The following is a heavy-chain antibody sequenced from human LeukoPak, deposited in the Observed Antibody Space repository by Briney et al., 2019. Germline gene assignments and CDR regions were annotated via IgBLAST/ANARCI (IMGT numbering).Heavy chain of an antibody. J-gene: IGHJ4*02. D-gene: IGHD5-18*01. Sequence: GSSVKVSFKASGGTFSIYAISWVRQAPGQGLEWMGGIIPIFGTANYAQKFQGRVTITADKSTSTAYMELGSLRSEDTAVYYCARAAGYSYGYDVDYWGQGTLVTVSS. V-gene: IGHV1-69*06. CDR1: GGTFSIYA. CDR2: IIPIFGTA. CDR3: ARAAGYSYGYDVDY.